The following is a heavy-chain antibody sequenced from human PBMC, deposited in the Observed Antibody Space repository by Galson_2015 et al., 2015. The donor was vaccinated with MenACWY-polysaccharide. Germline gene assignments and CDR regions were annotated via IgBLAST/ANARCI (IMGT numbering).Heavy chain of an antibody. V-gene: IGHV3-74*01. D-gene: IGHD6-19*01. CDR3: VREGENAVAGTLDI. CDR2: INSDGST. CDR1: GFTFSSYW. J-gene: IGHJ3*02. Sequence: SLRLPCAASGFTFSSYWMNWVRQAPGKGLVWVSRINSDGSTSYADSVKGRFTMSRDNAKNTVYLQMNSLRAEDTAVYYCVREGENAVAGTLDIWGQGTMVTVSS.